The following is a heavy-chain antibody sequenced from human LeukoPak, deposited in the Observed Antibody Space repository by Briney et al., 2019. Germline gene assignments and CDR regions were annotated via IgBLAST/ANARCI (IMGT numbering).Heavy chain of an antibody. J-gene: IGHJ4*02. D-gene: IGHD4-17*01. CDR2: ISRSGSTK. Sequence: GGSLRLSCAASGFTFSDYNMRWIRQAPGKGLEWVSSISRSGSTKYYADSVKGRFTISRDNSKNTLYLQMNSLRAEDTAVYYCAKGGSTVILRGGVGYWGQGTLVTVSS. V-gene: IGHV3-11*04. CDR3: AKGGSTVILRGGVGY. CDR1: GFTFSDYN.